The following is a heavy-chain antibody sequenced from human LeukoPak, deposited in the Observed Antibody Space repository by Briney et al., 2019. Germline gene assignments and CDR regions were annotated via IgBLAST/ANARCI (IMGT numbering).Heavy chain of an antibody. CDR1: GGSFSGYY. CDR2: INHSGNT. J-gene: IGHJ4*02. CDR3: ARGGGTDYYGSGSYYID. D-gene: IGHD3-10*01. Sequence: SETLSLTCAVYGGSFSGYYWTWIRQPPGKGLEWIGEINHSGNTNYNPSLKSRATISVDPSKNQFSLKLSSVTAADTAVYYCARGGGTDYYGSGSYYIDWGQGTLVTVSS. V-gene: IGHV4-34*01.